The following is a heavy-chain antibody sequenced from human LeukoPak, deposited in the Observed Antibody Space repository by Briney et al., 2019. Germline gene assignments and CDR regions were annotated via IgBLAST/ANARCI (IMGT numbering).Heavy chain of an antibody. CDR1: GGSISSYY. V-gene: IGHV4-4*07. J-gene: IGHJ6*03. D-gene: IGHD2-2*01. CDR3: AREAWDIVVVPAASGDYYYYYMDV. Sequence: SETLSLTCTVSGGSISSYYWSWIRQPAGKGLEWIGRIYTSGSTNYNPSLKSRVTMSVDTSKNQFSLKLSSVTAADTAVYYCAREAWDIVVVPAASGDYYYYYMDVWGKGTTVAVSS. CDR2: IYTSGST.